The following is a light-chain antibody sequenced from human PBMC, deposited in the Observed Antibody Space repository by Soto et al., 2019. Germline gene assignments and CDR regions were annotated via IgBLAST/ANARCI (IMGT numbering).Light chain of an antibody. V-gene: IGLV2-14*03. CDR3: SSYTSSSTVV. CDR1: SSDVGGYNY. CDR2: DVS. J-gene: IGLJ2*01. Sequence: QSALTQPASVSGSPGQSITISCTGTSSDVGGYNYVSWYKQHSGKAPKLMIYDVSYRPSGVSNRFSAFKSGNTASLTISGLQAEDEADYYCSSYTSSSTVVFGGGTKLTVL.